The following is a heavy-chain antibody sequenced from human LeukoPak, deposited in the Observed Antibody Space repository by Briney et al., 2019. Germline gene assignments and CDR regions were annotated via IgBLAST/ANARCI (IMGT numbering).Heavy chain of an antibody. D-gene: IGHD5-24*01. J-gene: IGHJ4*02. V-gene: IGHV3-23*01. Sequence: GGSLRLSCVVSGFTFSDYAMSWVRQAPGKGLEWVSTISGSGGRSYSEDPVKGRFTISRDNSRNMLYLQMNSLRVEDTAIYYCAKGGPQFFDYWGQGTLVTVSS. CDR3: AKGGPQFFDY. CDR1: GFTFSDYA. CDR2: ISGSGGRS.